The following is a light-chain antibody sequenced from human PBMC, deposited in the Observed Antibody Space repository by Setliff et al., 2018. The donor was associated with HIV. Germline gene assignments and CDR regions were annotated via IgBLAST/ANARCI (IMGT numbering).Light chain of an antibody. Sequence: LTQPASVSGSPGQSITISCTGTSSDVGGYNYVSWYQLHPGKAPKVMIYDVNKRPSGISNRFSGSKSGNTASLTISGLQAEDEADYYCSSYTSSSTLYVFGTGTKVTVL. CDR3: SSYTSSSTLYV. CDR1: SSDVGGYNY. CDR2: DVN. J-gene: IGLJ1*01. V-gene: IGLV2-14*01.